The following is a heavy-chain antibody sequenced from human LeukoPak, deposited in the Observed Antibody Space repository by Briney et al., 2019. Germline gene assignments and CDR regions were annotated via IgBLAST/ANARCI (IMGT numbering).Heavy chain of an antibody. CDR2: IYPGDSDT. Sequence: GESPKISFKGSGNRFTSYWIGWVRPMPGKGLEWMGIIYPGDSDTRYSPSFQGQVTISADKSISTAYLQWSSLKASDTAMYYCARLAKGAAFDMGGQGTMVTVSA. CDR1: GNRFTSYW. V-gene: IGHV5-51*01. D-gene: IGHD4/OR15-4a*01. J-gene: IGHJ3*02. CDR3: ARLAKGAAFDM.